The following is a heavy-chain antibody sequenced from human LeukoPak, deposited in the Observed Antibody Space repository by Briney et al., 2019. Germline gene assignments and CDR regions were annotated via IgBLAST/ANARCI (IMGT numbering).Heavy chain of an antibody. V-gene: IGHV4-39*01. Sequence: PSETLSLTCSVSGGSISSTNYYWGWIRQPPGKGLEWIGSIYYSGSTYYNPSLKGRVTISVDTSKNQFSLKLSSVTAADTAVYYCARGRLRFDPWGQGTLVTVSS. CDR3: ARGRLRFDP. D-gene: IGHD4-17*01. CDR1: GGSISSTNYY. J-gene: IGHJ5*02. CDR2: IYYSGST.